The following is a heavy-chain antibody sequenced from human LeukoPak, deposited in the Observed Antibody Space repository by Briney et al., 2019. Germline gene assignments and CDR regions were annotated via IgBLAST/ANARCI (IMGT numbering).Heavy chain of an antibody. J-gene: IGHJ6*02. Sequence: ASVAVSCKASGYTFTGYYMHWVRQAPGQGLEWMGWINPNSGGTNYAQKFQGRVTMTRDTSISTAYMELSRLRSDDTAVYYCARVVVGATYYGMDVWGQGTTVTVSS. CDR1: GYTFTGYY. CDR2: INPNSGGT. V-gene: IGHV1-2*02. CDR3: ARVVVGATYYGMDV. D-gene: IGHD1-26*01.